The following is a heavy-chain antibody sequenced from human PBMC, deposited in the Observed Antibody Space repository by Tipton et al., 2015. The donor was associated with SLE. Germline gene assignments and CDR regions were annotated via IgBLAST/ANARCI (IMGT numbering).Heavy chain of an antibody. CDR1: GYSISSGYY. Sequence: TLSLTCTVSGYSISSGYYWGWIRQPPGKGLEWIGSIYHSGSTYYNPSLKSRVTISVDTSKNQFSLKLSSVTAADTAVYYCARLFPPRRDFPFDNWGQGTQVTVSS. D-gene: IGHD5-24*01. CDR3: ARLFPPRRDFPFDN. J-gene: IGHJ4*02. V-gene: IGHV4-38-2*02. CDR2: IYHSGST.